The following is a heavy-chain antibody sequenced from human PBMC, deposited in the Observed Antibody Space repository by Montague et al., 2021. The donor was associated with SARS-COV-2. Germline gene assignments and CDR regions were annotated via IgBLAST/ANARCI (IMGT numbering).Heavy chain of an antibody. CDR2: IKHSGST. D-gene: IGHD3-3*01. Sequence: SETLSLTCAVYGVSFSGYYWSWIRQPPERGLEWIGEIKHSGSTNNNPSLKSRVIRSVDTSKNQFSLKLSSVTAADTAVYYCSRRGSSVCGVTVSAELDYWGQGILVIVSS. J-gene: IGHJ4*02. V-gene: IGHV4-34*01. CDR3: SRRGSSVCGVTVSAELDY. CDR1: GVSFSGYY.